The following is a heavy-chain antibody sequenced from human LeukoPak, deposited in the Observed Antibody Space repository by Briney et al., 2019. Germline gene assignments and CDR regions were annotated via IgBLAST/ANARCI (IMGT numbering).Heavy chain of an antibody. CDR1: DGSFNDYY. Sequence: PSETLSLTCAVHDGSFNDYYLTWIRQPPGKGLEWIGEIRHTGSTNYSPSLKGRVTISVDTSKKQFSLKLTSVTAADSGLYYCARGLPPLPTWGQGSLVTVSS. CDR2: IRHTGST. CDR3: ARGLPPLPT. J-gene: IGHJ5*02. V-gene: IGHV4-34*01.